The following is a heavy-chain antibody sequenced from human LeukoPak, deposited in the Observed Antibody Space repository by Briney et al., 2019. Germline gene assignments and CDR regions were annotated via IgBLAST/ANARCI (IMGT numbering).Heavy chain of an antibody. CDR3: ARGRPGSGWYY. CDR2: MIPDNGNT. J-gene: IGHJ4*02. CDR1: GYTFTSYD. V-gene: IGHV1-8*01. Sequence: ASVKVSCKASGYTFTSYDINWVRQATGQGLEWMGWMIPDNGNTGYSQKFQGRVTMTRNTSISTAYMELSSLRSEDTAVYYCARGRPGSGWYYWGQGTLVTVSS. D-gene: IGHD6-19*01.